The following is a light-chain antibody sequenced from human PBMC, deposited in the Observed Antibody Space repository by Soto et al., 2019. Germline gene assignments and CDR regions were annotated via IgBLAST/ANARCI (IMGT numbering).Light chain of an antibody. CDR3: YSFAGSTTFSYV. CDR2: EGT. V-gene: IGLV2-23*03. CDR1: SSDVVTYNL. Sequence: QSGLTHPASVSRSPGQSISISCTGTSSDVVTYNLVSWYQQHPGKAPTVLIYEGTKRPSGVPNRFSGSKSGNTASLTISGLQTEDEADYYCYSFAGSTTFSYVFGPGTKVTVL. J-gene: IGLJ1*01.